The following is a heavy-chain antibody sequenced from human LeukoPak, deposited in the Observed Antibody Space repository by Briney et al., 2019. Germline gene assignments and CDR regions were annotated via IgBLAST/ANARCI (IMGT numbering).Heavy chain of an antibody. CDR3: AKDSGGYRWYYFDY. J-gene: IGHJ4*02. V-gene: IGHV3-30*02. CDR2: IRYDGSNK. CDR1: VYTHCRYG. Sequence: GGSLRLLCGACVYTHCRYGVHWVPRARGKALEGVVFIRYDGSNKYYADSVKGRFTISRDNSKNTLYLQMNSLRAEDTAAYYCAKDSGGYRWYYFDYWGQGTLVTVSS. D-gene: IGHD1-26*01.